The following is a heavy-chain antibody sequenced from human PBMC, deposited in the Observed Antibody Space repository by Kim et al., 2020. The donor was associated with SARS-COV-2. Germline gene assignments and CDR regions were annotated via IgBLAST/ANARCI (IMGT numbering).Heavy chain of an antibody. D-gene: IGHD6-13*01. V-gene: IGHV3-66*04. J-gene: IGHJ4*02. CDR3: ARQGAAAGTHIDY. Sequence: YADSVKGRFTIARDNSKNTLYLQMNSRGDEDTAVYYCARQGAAAGTHIDYWGQGTLVTVSS.